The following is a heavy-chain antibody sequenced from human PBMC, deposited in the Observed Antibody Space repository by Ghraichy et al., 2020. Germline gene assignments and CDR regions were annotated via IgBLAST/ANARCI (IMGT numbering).Heavy chain of an antibody. CDR1: GFTFSSYG. Sequence: GESLNISCAASGFTFSSYGMHWVRQAPGKGLEWVAFIRYDGSNKYYADSVKGRFTISRDNSKNTLYLQMNSLRAEDTAVYYCAKDQSKGLRYFDWLLWDVSTYVGVAVGCQGATVTFSS. V-gene: IGHV3-30*02. J-gene: IGHJ6*02. CDR2: IRYDGSNK. CDR3: AKDQSKGLRYFDWLLWDVSTYVGVAV. D-gene: IGHD3-9*01.